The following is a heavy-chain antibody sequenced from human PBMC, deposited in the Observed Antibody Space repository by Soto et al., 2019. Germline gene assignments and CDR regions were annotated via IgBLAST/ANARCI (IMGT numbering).Heavy chain of an antibody. Sequence: GGSLRLSCAASGFTFSSYSMNWVRQAPGKGLEWVSSISSSSSYIYYADSVKGRFTISRDNAKNSLYLQMNSLRAEDTAVYYCARDAGLAAAGTGYFQHWGQGTLVTVSS. CDR3: ARDAGLAAAGTGYFQH. J-gene: IGHJ1*01. CDR1: GFTFSSYS. D-gene: IGHD6-13*01. V-gene: IGHV3-21*01. CDR2: ISSSSSYI.